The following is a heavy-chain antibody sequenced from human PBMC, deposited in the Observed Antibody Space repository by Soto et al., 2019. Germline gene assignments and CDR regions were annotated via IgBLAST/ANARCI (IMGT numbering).Heavy chain of an antibody. CDR2: IYWDDDK. D-gene: IGHD3-10*02. J-gene: IGHJ5*02. Sequence: QITLKESGPTLVKPTQTLTLTCTFSGLSLSTSGEAVGWIRQPPGKALEWLALIYWDDDKRYNPTLKTRLTITKYTSKNQVVLALTNMDPVDTATYYGAHYVSSSPAGWFDPWGQGILVTVSS. CDR3: AHYVSSSPAGWFDP. CDR1: GLSLSTSGEA. V-gene: IGHV2-5*02.